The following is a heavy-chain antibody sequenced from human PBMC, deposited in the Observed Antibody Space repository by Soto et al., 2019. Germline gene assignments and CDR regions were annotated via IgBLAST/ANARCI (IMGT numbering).Heavy chain of an antibody. CDR1: GGTFSSYT. CDR2: IIPILGIA. J-gene: IGHJ6*03. V-gene: IGHV1-69*02. D-gene: IGHD2-15*01. CDR3: ASGYCSGGSCYRTTNSAYYYYMDV. Sequence: ASVKVSCKASGGTFSSYTISWVRQAPGQGLEWMGRIIPILGIANYAQKFQGRVTITADKSTSTAYMELSSLRSEDTAVYYCASGYCSGGSCYRTTNSAYYYYMDVWGKGTTVTVSS.